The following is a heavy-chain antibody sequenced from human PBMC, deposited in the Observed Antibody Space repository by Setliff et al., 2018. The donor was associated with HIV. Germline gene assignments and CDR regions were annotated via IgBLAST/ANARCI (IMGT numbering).Heavy chain of an antibody. CDR3: TKGHYTTSG. Sequence: PGGSLRLSCAASGFIVSSFWMNWVRQAPGKGLEWVANINEDGSERNCVDSVKGRFTISKDNAKSSLYLQMNSLRAEDTAVYYCTKGHYTTSGWGQGTLVTVS. D-gene: IGHD4-4*01. CDR1: GFIVSSFW. CDR2: INEDGSER. V-gene: IGHV3-7*01. J-gene: IGHJ4*02.